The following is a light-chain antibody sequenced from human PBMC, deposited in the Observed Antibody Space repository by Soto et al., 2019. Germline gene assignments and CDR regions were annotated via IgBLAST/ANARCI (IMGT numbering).Light chain of an antibody. CDR3: QQYGSSPWT. Sequence: EIVLTQSPGTLSLSPGERATLSFSTSQSVIISYLAWYQQKPGQAPRLLIYGASGRATGIPDRFSGSGSGTDFTLTISRLEPEDFAVYYCQQYGSSPWTFGQGTKVDIK. J-gene: IGKJ1*01. V-gene: IGKV3-20*01. CDR1: QSVIISY. CDR2: GAS.